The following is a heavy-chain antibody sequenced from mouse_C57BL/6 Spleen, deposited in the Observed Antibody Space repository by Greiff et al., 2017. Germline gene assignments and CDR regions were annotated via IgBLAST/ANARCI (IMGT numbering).Heavy chain of an antibody. CDR2: ISDGGSYT. CDR1: GFTFSSYA. D-gene: IGHD1-1*01. Sequence: EVKLVESGGGLVKPGGSLKLSCAASGFTFSSYAMSWVRQTPEKTLEWVATISDGGSYTYYPDNVTGRFTISRDNAKNNLYLQMSHLQAEDTAMNYCARAPATVVAGGYFDYWGQGTTLTVSS. J-gene: IGHJ2*01. V-gene: IGHV5-4*03. CDR3: ARAPATVVAGGYFDY.